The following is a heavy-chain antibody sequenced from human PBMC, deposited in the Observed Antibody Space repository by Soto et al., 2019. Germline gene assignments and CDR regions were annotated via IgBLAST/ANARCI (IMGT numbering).Heavy chain of an antibody. J-gene: IGHJ6*02. D-gene: IGHD3-22*01. Sequence: GGSLRLSCAASGFTFSSYAMHWVRQAPGKGLEWVAVISYDGSNKYYADSVKGRFTISRDNSKNTLYLQMNSLRAEDTAVYYCARDPTYYDSSGSPGYYYGMDVWGQGTTVTVSS. CDR2: ISYDGSNK. CDR1: GFTFSSYA. CDR3: ARDPTYYDSSGSPGYYYGMDV. V-gene: IGHV3-30-3*01.